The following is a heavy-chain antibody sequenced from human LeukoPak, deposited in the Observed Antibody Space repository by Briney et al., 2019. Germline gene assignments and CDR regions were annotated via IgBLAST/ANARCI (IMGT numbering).Heavy chain of an antibody. CDR2: INHSGST. Sequence: KTSETLSLTCAVYGGSFSGYYWSWIRQPPGKGLEWIGEINHSGSTNYSPSLKSRVTISVDASKNQFSLKLSSVTAADTAVYYCARIEGDNSLDYWGQGTLVTVSS. CDR3: ARIEGDNSLDY. V-gene: IGHV4-34*01. CDR1: GGSFSGYY. D-gene: IGHD3-16*01. J-gene: IGHJ4*02.